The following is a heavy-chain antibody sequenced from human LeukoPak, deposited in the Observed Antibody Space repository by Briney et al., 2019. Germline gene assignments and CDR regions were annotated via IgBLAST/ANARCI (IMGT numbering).Heavy chain of an antibody. Sequence: SETLSLTCTVSGGSISSYYWSWIRQPPGKGLEWIGYIYYSGSTNYNPSLKSRVTISVDTSKNQFSLKLSSVTAADTAVYYCARAKLLPIAAAGTFDYWGQGTLVTVSS. CDR3: ARAKLLPIAAAGTFDY. CDR2: IYYSGST. J-gene: IGHJ4*02. CDR1: GGSISSYY. V-gene: IGHV4-59*01. D-gene: IGHD6-13*01.